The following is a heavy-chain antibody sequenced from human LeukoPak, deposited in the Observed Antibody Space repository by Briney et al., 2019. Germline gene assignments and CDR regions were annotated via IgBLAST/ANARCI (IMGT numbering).Heavy chain of an antibody. V-gene: IGHV4-4*02. Sequence: SETLSLTCAVSGDSISRSIWWTWVRQPPGKGLERIGEISLSGSTNYNPSLRSRVTISLDKSNNQFSLKLTSVTAADTAVYYCASRWVLTGEPYWGQGTLVTVSS. CDR3: ASRWVLTGEPY. CDR2: ISLSGST. CDR1: GDSISRSIW. J-gene: IGHJ4*02. D-gene: IGHD7-27*01.